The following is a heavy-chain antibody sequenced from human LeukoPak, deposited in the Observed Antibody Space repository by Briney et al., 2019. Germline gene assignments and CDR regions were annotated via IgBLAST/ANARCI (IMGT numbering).Heavy chain of an antibody. CDR1: GDSISTSSYY. J-gene: IGHJ4*02. V-gene: IGHV4-39*01. D-gene: IGHD3-22*01. Sequence: SETLSLTCTVSGDSISTSSYYWGWIRQPPGKGLEWLGSIYYSGSTYYNPSLKSRVTISVDTSNNQFSLNLYSVTAADTAVFYCARSYYYDYRQIDYWGQGTLVTVSS. CDR2: IYYSGST. CDR3: ARSYYYDYRQIDY.